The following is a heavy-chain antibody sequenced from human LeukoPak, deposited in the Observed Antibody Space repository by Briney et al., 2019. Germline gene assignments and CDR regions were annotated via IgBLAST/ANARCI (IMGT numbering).Heavy chain of an antibody. CDR3: ARDPTSGWYFDY. V-gene: IGHV3-48*04. J-gene: IGHJ4*02. CDR1: GFTFSSYG. CDR2: ISHTGATI. D-gene: IGHD6-19*01. Sequence: GRSLRLSCAASGFTFSSYGMHWVRQTPGRGLEWISYISHTGATIHYAGSVKGRFTISRDNAKNSLYLQMNNLRVEDTAIYYCARDPTSGWYFDYWGQGTLVTVSS.